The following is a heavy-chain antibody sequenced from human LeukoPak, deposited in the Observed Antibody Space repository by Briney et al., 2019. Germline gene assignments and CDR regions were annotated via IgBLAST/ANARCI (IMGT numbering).Heavy chain of an antibody. CDR2: ISSCGGTT. J-gene: IGHJ4*02. D-gene: IGHD6-13*01. CDR1: GFTFSSYG. CDR3: ARDRSSSAAPSLSY. Sequence: GGSLRLSCAAPGFTFSSYGMNWVRQAPGKGLEGVSYISSCGGTTYYADSVKGRFTISRDNAKNSLYLQMNSLRDEDTAEYYCARDRSSSAAPSLSYWGQGTLVTVSS. V-gene: IGHV3-48*02.